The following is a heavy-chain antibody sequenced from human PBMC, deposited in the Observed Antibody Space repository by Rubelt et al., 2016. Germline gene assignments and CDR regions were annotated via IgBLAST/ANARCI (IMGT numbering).Heavy chain of an antibody. J-gene: IGHJ4*02. Sequence: EVQLVESGGGLIQPGGSLRLSCAASELSVSNNYMSWIRQAPGKGLEWVATTSGSGGATNYADSVKGRFTISRDNSKNTRYLKMNRLRAEDTAVYYCARYYERDYFDYWGQGTLVTVSS. D-gene: IGHD3-3*01. CDR2: SGSGGAT. CDR3: ARYYERDYFDY. CDR1: ELSVSNNY. V-gene: IGHV3-53*01.